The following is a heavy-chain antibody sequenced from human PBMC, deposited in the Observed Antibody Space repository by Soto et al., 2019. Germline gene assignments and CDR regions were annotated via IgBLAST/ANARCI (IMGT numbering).Heavy chain of an antibody. CDR2: ISSSGSTI. Sequence: GGSLRLSCAASGFTFSSYEMNWVRQAPGKGLEWVSYISSSGSTIYYADSVKGRFTISRDNAKNSLYLQMNSLRAEDTAVYYCTIDALYGMDVWGQGTTVTVYS. CDR1: GFTFSSYE. V-gene: IGHV3-48*03. J-gene: IGHJ6*02. CDR3: TIDALYGMDV.